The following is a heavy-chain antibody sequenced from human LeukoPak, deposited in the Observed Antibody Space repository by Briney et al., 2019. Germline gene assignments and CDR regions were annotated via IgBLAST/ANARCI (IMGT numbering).Heavy chain of an antibody. CDR1: GYSISSGYY. V-gene: IGHV4-38-2*01. CDR3: ARPIGDAFDI. J-gene: IGHJ3*02. D-gene: IGHD1-26*01. CDR2: IYHSGST. Sequence: SETLSLTCAVPGYSISSGYYWGWIRQPPGKGLEWIGSIYHSGSTYYNPSLKSRVTISVDTSKNQFSLKLSSVTAADTAVYYCARPIGDAFDIWGQGTMVTVSS.